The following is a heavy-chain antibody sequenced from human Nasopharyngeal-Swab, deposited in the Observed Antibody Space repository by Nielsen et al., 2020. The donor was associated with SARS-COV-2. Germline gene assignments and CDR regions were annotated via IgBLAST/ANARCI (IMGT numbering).Heavy chain of an antibody. V-gene: IGHV4-61*08. CDR2: IYYSGST. CDR3: ARAALGYCRSTSCYVGFDS. CDR1: GGSISSGGYY. Sequence: GSLRLSCTVSGGSISSGGYYWSWIRQHPGKGLEWIGYIYYSGSTNYNPSLKSRVTISVDTSKNQFSLKLSSVTAADTAVYYCARAALGYCRSTSCYVGFDSWGQGTLVTVSS. D-gene: IGHD2-2*01. J-gene: IGHJ4*02.